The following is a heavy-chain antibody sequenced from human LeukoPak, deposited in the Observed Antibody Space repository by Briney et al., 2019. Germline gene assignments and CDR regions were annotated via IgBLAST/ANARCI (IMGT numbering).Heavy chain of an antibody. Sequence: SETLSLTCTVSGDSFSSTNYYWGWIRQPPGKGLEWIGSIYYSGSTYYNPSLKSRVTISVDTSKNQFSLKLSSVTAADTAVYYCATPGGVPPSSTFDYWGQGTLVTVSS. V-gene: IGHV4-39*01. CDR1: GDSFSSTNYY. CDR3: ATPGGVPPSSTFDY. J-gene: IGHJ4*02. CDR2: IYYSGST. D-gene: IGHD3-16*01.